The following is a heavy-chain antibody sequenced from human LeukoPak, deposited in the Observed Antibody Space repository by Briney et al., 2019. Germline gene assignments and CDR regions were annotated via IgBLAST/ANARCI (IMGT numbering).Heavy chain of an antibody. CDR1: GGSTESYY. J-gene: IGHJ4*02. CDR3: ARDRHANYVSDYFDL. Sequence: SETLSLTCTVSGGSTESYYWSWIRQAAGKGLEWMGRIYSSGSTNYNASLIGRGTMSVHTSKNQVSLKPSSVTDADTAVYYCARDRHANYVSDYFDLWGQGALVTVSS. D-gene: IGHD3-10*02. CDR2: IYSSGST. V-gene: IGHV4-4*07.